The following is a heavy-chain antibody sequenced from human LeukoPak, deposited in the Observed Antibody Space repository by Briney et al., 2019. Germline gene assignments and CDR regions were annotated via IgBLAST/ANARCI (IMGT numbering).Heavy chain of an antibody. V-gene: IGHV3-23*01. CDR3: AKKRRDGYNPFDY. J-gene: IGHJ4*02. CDR1: GFTFSRYA. Sequence: GGALRLSCAAPGFTFSRYAMSWVRQAPGEGLEWVCGMSSMGESPYYADSVKGRFTISRDNTKNTLYMEINSLRAKDTAVYYCAKKRRDGYNPFDYLGQGTLAIVSS. D-gene: IGHD5-24*01. CDR2: MSSMGESP.